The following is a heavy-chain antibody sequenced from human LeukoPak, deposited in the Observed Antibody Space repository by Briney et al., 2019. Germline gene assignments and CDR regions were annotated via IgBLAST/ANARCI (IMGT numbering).Heavy chain of an antibody. V-gene: IGHV3-21*01. D-gene: IGHD2-8*01. CDR2: ISSSSSYI. Sequence: PGRSLRLSCAASGFTFSSYSMNWVRQAPGKGLEWVSSISSSSSYIYYADSVKGRFTISRDNAKNSLYLQMNGLRAEDTAVYYCARVTVYAIFDAFDIWGQGTMATVSS. CDR3: ARVTVYAIFDAFDI. CDR1: GFTFSSYS. J-gene: IGHJ3*02.